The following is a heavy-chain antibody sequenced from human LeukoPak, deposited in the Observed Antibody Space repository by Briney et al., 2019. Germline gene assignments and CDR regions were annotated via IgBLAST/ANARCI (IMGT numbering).Heavy chain of an antibody. CDR3: ARGPNWTGMDV. V-gene: IGHV4-34*01. CDR1: GGSFSGYY. D-gene: IGHD1-20*01. J-gene: IGHJ6*02. Sequence: SETLSLTCAVYGGSFSGYYWSWTRRPPGKGLEWIGEINHSGSTNYNPSLKSRVTVSVDTSKNQFSLKLSSVTAADTAVYYCARGPNWTGMDVRGQGTTVTVSS. CDR2: INHSGST.